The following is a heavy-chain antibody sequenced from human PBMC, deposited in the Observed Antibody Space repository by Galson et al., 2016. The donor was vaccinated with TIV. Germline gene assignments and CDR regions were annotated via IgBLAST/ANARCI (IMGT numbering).Heavy chain of an antibody. D-gene: IGHD1-26*01. J-gene: IGHJ4*02. CDR2: SSTSGRTT. V-gene: IGHV3-23*02. Sequence: SLRLSCAASGFSFSSYAISWVRQAPGKGLEWVSASSTSGRTTYYEDSVKGRLTISRDTSKNTLYLKMNSLRAEYTAVYYCAKDCRQYMLVGEFDFWGQGTLVSVSS. CDR3: AKDCRQYMLVGEFDF. CDR1: GFSFSSYA.